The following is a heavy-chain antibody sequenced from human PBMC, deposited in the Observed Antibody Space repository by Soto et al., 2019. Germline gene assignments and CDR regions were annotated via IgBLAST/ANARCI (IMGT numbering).Heavy chain of an antibody. Sequence: QVQLQESGPGLVKPSGTLSLTCAVSSVSISSSNWWSWVRQPPGKGLEWIGEIYHSGSTTYNPSLKCRFTLEVDKSKHQVSVRLSSVTASDTAVYYGARGGGIGRGADWGQGTLVTVSS. J-gene: IGHJ4*02. V-gene: IGHV4-4*02. CDR1: SVSISSSNW. CDR3: ARGGGIGRGAD. D-gene: IGHD6-13*01. CDR2: IYHSGST.